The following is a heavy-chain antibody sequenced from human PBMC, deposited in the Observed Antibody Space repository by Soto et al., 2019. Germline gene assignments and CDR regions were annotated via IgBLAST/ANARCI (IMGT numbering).Heavy chain of an antibody. Sequence: ASVKVSCKASGDTFTSYEINWVRQATGQGLEWMGWMNPNSGNTGYAQKFQGRVTMTRNTSISTGYMELSSLRSEDTAVYYCERLGYCSGGSCRRGNWFDPWGQGTLVTVSS. J-gene: IGHJ5*02. CDR2: MNPNSGNT. V-gene: IGHV1-8*01. CDR3: ERLGYCSGGSCRRGNWFDP. D-gene: IGHD2-15*01. CDR1: GDTFTSYE.